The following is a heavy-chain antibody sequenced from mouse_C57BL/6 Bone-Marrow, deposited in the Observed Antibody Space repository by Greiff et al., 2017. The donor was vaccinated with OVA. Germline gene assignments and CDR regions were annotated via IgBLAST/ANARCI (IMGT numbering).Heavy chain of an antibody. CDR2: ISSGSSTI. D-gene: IGHD2-4*01. CDR1: GFTFSDYG. V-gene: IGHV5-17*01. CDR3: ARDDYYFDY. Sequence: EVKLQESGGGLVKPEGSLKLSCAASGFTFSDYGMHWVRQAPEKGLEWVAYISSGSSTIYYADTVKGRFTISRDNAKNTLFLQMTSLRSEDTAMYYCARDDYYFDYWGQGTTLTVSS. J-gene: IGHJ2*01.